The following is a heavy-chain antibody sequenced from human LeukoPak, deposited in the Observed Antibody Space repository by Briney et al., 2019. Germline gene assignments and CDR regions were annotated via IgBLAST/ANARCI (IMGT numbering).Heavy chain of an antibody. Sequence: ASVKVSCKASGYTFTCYYMHWVRQAPGQGLEWMGWINPNSGGTNYAQKFQGRVTMTRDTSISTAYMELSGLRSDDTAIYYCAGGWEPYDYWFDPWGQGTLVTVSS. CDR3: AGGWEPYDYWFDP. D-gene: IGHD5-12*01. CDR2: INPNSGGT. V-gene: IGHV1-2*02. J-gene: IGHJ5*02. CDR1: GYTFTCYY.